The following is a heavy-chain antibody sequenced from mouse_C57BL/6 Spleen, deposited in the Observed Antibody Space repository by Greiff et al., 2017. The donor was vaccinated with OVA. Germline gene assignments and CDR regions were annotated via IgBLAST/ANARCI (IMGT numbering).Heavy chain of an antibody. CDR1: GYTFTDYY. CDR2: INPNNGGT. CDR3: AGYGFAY. J-gene: IGHJ3*01. D-gene: IGHD2-2*01. Sequence: VQLQQSGPELVKPGASVKISCKASGYTFTDYYMNWVKQSHGKSLEWIGDINPNNGGTSYNQKFKGKATLTVDKSSSTAYMELRRLTSEDSAVYYCAGYGFAYWGQGTLVTVSA. V-gene: IGHV1-26*01.